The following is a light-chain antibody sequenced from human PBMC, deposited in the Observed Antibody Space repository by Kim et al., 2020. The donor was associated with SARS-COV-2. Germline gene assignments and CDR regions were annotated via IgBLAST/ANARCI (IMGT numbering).Light chain of an antibody. J-gene: IGLJ1*01. CDR3: GADHGSGGNFVYV. V-gene: IGLV9-49*01. CDR1: RGDSKYK. CDR2: VGTGGIVG. Sequence: GTVSRGDSKYKVDWYQQRPGKGPRFVMRVGTGGIVGSKGDGIPDRFSVLGSGLNRYLTIKNIQEEDESDYHCGADHGSGGNFVYVFGTGTKVTV.